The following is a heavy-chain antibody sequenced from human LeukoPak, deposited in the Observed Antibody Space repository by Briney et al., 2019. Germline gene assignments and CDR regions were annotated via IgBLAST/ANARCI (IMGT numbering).Heavy chain of an antibody. Sequence: ASVKVSCKTSGYTFTTYYMHWVRHAPGQGLEWMGWINPNSGGTSYAQKFQGRVTMTRDTSISTAYMELSSLRSDDTAVYYCARDGSMPYDYWGQGTLVTVSS. D-gene: IGHD2/OR15-2a*01. CDR1: GYTFTTYY. CDR3: ARDGSMPYDY. J-gene: IGHJ4*02. V-gene: IGHV1-2*02. CDR2: INPNSGGT.